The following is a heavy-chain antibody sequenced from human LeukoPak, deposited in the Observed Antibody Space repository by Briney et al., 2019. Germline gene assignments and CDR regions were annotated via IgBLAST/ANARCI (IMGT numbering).Heavy chain of an antibody. CDR1: GDTFTRYG. V-gene: IGHV1-18*01. CDR3: ARGSLAHQPQYYYYYYGMDV. CDR2: ISTYNGNT. D-gene: IGHD2-2*01. Sequence: ASVKVSCKTSGDTFTRYGISWVRQAPGQGLEWIGWISTYNGNTNYAQNLPGRVPMTTDTSTSTAYMELRSLTFDDTAVYYCARGSLAHQPQYYYYYYGMDVWGQGTTVTVSS. J-gene: IGHJ6*02.